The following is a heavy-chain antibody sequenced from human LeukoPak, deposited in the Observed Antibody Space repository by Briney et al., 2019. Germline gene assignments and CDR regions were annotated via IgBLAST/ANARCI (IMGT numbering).Heavy chain of an antibody. V-gene: IGHV3-7*01. CDR3: ARNKKGDRYTYGHDY. D-gene: IGHD5-18*01. Sequence: GGSLRLSCAASGFTFSVYLMTCVRQAPGKGREGVANIKAGSNLNMYRTSVKGRFPISRDYTTNSLYQQMNSLRAEETAVYYCARNKKGDRYTYGHDYGGEGTLVTVSS. J-gene: IGHJ4*02. CDR2: IKAGSNLN. CDR1: GFTFSVYL.